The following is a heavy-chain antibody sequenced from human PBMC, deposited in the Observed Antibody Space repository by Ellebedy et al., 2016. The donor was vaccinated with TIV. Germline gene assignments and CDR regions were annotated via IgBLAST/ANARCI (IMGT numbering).Heavy chain of an antibody. CDR3: ARDGVVPAGKGAY. Sequence: GESLKISCVASGFTFSRHYMHWVRQAPGQGLVWVSRIKDDGSETSYVDSVKGRFIISRDNAKDTVYLQMNDLRAEDTAIYYCARDGVVPAGKGAYWGQGTLVIVSS. J-gene: IGHJ4*02. V-gene: IGHV3-74*01. CDR1: GFTFSRHY. D-gene: IGHD3-3*01. CDR2: IKDDGSET.